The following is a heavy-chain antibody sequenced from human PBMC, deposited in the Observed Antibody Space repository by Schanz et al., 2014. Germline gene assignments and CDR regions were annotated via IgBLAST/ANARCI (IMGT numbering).Heavy chain of an antibody. CDR1: GFSVGNKY. D-gene: IGHD3-3*01. CDR2: VSRSTPDI. CDR3: VRDSFFAFDY. V-gene: IGHV3-48*01. Sequence: EVHLLESGGGLVPPGGSLRLSCAASGFSVGNKYMDWVRQAPGKGLEWVSYVSRSTPDIYYADSVKGRFTMSRDNAKNSLFLQMNSLRPEDTAVYYCVRDSFFAFDYWGQGTLVTVSS. J-gene: IGHJ4*02.